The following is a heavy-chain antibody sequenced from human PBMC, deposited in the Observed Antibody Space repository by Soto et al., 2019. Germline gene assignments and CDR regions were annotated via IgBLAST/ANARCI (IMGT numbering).Heavy chain of an antibody. CDR3: AYSTGFDY. D-gene: IGHD2-21*01. CDR1: GFSFSNYF. J-gene: IGHJ4*02. CDR2: ISNNVGDT. Sequence: EVQLLESGGGLLQPGGSLRLSCAASGFSFSNYFMSWVRQAPGEGLEWVSTISNNVGDTNYADSVKGRFTISRDNSKNNLYLQMDSLRAEDTAVYYCAYSTGFDYWGQGALVTVSS. V-gene: IGHV3-23*01.